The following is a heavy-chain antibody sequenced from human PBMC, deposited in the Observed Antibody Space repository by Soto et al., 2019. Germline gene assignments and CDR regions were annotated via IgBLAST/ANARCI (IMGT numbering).Heavy chain of an antibody. J-gene: IGHJ5*02. V-gene: IGHV4-31*03. Sequence: QVQLQESGPGLVKPSQTLSLTCTVSGGSISSGGYYWSWIRQHPGKGLEWMGYIYYSGSTYYNPSLKSRATISVDTSKNLFSLKLSSVTAADTAVYYCARGSYPQTYYYDSSGYSVWFDPWGQGTLVTVSS. CDR1: GGSISSGGYY. CDR2: IYYSGST. D-gene: IGHD3-22*01. CDR3: ARGSYPQTYYYDSSGYSVWFDP.